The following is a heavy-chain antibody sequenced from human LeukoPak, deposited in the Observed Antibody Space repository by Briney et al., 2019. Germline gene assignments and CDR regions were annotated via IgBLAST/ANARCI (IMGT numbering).Heavy chain of an antibody. D-gene: IGHD6-13*01. CDR1: GGSSSSYY. V-gene: IGHV4-59*08. Sequence: PSETLSLTCTVSGGSSSSYYWSWIRQPPGKGLEWIGYIYYSGSTNYNPSLKSRVTISVDTSKNQFSLKLSSVTAADTAVYYCARWQTGRAAAGTNWFDPWGQGTLVTVSS. CDR3: ARWQTGRAAAGTNWFDP. J-gene: IGHJ5*02. CDR2: IYYSGST.